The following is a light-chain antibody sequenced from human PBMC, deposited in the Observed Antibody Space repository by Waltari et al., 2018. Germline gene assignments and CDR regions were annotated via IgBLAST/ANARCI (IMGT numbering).Light chain of an antibody. V-gene: IGKV2-30*01. J-gene: IGKJ1*01. Sequence: DVVVTQSPLSLPVTPGQPASMPCRSRQSLLYRDGYTYLNWFHQRPGRSPRRPIYWVASRASGVPDRFSGCGSGADFTLNLSRVEAEDVGVYYCMQGAHWPPTFGQGTNLDIK. CDR3: MQGAHWPPT. CDR2: WVA. CDR1: QSLLYRDGYTY.